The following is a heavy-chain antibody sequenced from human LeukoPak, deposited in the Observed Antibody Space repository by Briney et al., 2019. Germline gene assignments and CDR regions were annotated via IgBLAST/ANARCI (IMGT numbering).Heavy chain of an antibody. Sequence: SETLSLTRTVSGGSVSSGSYYWSWIRQPPGKGLEWIGYIYYSGSTNYNPSLKSRVTISVDTSKNQFSLKLSSVTAADTAVYYCARDQRGLGPGDYWGQGTLVTVSS. V-gene: IGHV4-61*01. CDR1: GGSVSSGSYY. D-gene: IGHD3-16*01. CDR2: IYYSGST. CDR3: ARDQRGLGPGDY. J-gene: IGHJ4*02.